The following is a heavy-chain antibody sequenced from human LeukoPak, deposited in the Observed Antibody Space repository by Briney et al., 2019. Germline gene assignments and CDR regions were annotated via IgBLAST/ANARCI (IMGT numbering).Heavy chain of an antibody. D-gene: IGHD6-13*01. CDR1: GGSISSSSYY. CDR3: ARDRFGSSWIFDY. V-gene: IGHV4-39*07. CDR2: IYYSGST. Sequence: SETLSLTCTVSGGSISSSSYYWGWIRQPPGKGLERIGSIYYSGSTYYNPSLKSRVTISLDTSKDQFSLKLSSVTAADTAVYYCARDRFGSSWIFDYWGQGTLVTVSS. J-gene: IGHJ4*02.